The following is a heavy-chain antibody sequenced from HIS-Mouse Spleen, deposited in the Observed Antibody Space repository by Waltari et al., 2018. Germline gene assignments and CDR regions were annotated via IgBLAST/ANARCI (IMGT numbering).Heavy chain of an antibody. CDR1: GFTFRSYA. CDR3: ARAPPQSASY. CDR2: ISYDGSNK. V-gene: IGHV3-30-3*01. Sequence: QVQLVESGGGVVQPGRSLRLSCAASGFTFRSYALHWVRQAPGKGLGWVAVISYDGSNKYYADSVKGRFTISRDNSKNTLYLQMNSLRAEDTAVYYCARAPPQSASYWGQGTLVTVSS. J-gene: IGHJ4*02.